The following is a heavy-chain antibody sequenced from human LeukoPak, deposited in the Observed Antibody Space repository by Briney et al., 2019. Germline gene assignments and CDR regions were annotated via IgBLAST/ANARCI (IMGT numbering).Heavy chain of an antibody. CDR3: ARGLPYYYYHYGMDV. J-gene: IGHJ6*02. Sequence: KPSETLSLTCAVYGGSFSGYYWSWIRQPPGKGLEWIGEINHSGSTNYNPSLKSRVTISVDTSKNQFSLKLSSVTAADTAVYYCARGLPYYYYHYGMDVWGPGTTVTVSS. CDR2: INHSGST. V-gene: IGHV4-34*01. CDR1: GGSFSGYY.